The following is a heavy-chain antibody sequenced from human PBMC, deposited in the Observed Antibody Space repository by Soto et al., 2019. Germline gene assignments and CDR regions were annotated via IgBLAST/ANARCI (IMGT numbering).Heavy chain of an antibody. D-gene: IGHD3-3*01. CDR3: ARQRHSYYDFSYPNFDY. CDR2: INAQNGDT. Sequence: ASVKVSCKASGYTFTNYGFSWVRQAPGHGLEWMGWINAQNGDTNYAQKFQGRVTLTTDTSTTTAYMELRNLRSDDTAVYYCARQRHSYYDFSYPNFDYWGQGALVTVSS. CDR1: GYTFTNYG. J-gene: IGHJ4*02. V-gene: IGHV1-18*01.